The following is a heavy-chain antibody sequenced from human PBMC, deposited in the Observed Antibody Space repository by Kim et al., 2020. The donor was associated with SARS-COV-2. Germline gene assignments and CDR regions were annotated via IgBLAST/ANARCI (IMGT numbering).Heavy chain of an antibody. Sequence: GGSLRHSCAASGFTFSSYSMNWVRQAPGKGLEWVSSISSSSSYIYYADSVKGRFTISRDNAKNSLYLQMNSLRAEDTAVYYCARDQAGYDSSNYYYYYGMDVWGQGTTVTVSS. CDR2: ISSSSSYI. CDR1: GFTFSSYS. J-gene: IGHJ6*02. CDR3: ARDQAGYDSSNYYYYYGMDV. V-gene: IGHV3-21*01. D-gene: IGHD6-13*01.